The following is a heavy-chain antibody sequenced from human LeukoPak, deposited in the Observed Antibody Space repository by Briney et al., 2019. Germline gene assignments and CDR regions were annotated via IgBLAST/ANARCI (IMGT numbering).Heavy chain of an antibody. CDR3: ARAVKLLWFGESPSGYYGMDV. CDR2: INHSGST. Sequence: PGGSLRLSCAASGFTVSSNYMSWIRQPPGKGLEWIGEINHSGSTNYNPSLKSRVTISVDTSKNQFSLKLSSVTAADTAVYYCARAVKLLWFGESPSGYYGMDVWGQGTTVTVSS. D-gene: IGHD3-10*01. J-gene: IGHJ6*02. CDR1: GFTVSSNY. V-gene: IGHV4-34*01.